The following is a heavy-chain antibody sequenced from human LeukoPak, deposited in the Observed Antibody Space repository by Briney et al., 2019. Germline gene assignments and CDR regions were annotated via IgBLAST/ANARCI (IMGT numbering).Heavy chain of an antibody. Sequence: PSETLSLTCTVSGGSISSSSYYWSWIRQPAGKGLEWIGRIYTSGSTNYNPSLKSRVTISVDTSKNQFSLKLSSVTAADTAVYYCARDTGYCSGGSCYVYYYMDVWGKGTTVTISS. CDR1: GGSISSSSYY. V-gene: IGHV4-61*02. CDR2: IYTSGST. CDR3: ARDTGYCSGGSCYVYYYMDV. J-gene: IGHJ6*03. D-gene: IGHD2-15*01.